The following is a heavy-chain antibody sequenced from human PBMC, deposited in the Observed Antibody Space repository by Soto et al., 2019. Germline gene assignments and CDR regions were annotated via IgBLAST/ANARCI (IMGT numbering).Heavy chain of an antibody. CDR1: GFTFGDYE. J-gene: IGHJ6*02. D-gene: IGHD2-15*01. CDR2: ISSGGSSK. CDR3: ARRGPLNNIEVVPDYFGLDV. Sequence: QVQLVESGGGLVQPGGSLRLSCAASGFTFGDYEMSWIRQAAGKGLEWISYISSGGSSKFYTESVKGRFTISRDIAKNSLYLQMDGLRVEDTGVYFCARRGPLNNIEVVPDYFGLDVWGQGTTVTVSS. V-gene: IGHV3-11*01.